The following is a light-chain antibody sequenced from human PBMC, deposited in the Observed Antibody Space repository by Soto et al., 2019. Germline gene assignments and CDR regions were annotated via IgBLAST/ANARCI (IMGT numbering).Light chain of an antibody. CDR1: SSDVGGYKY. Sequence: QSALTLPPSASGSPGQSVTISCTGTSSDVGGYKYVSWYQQHPGKAPKLMIFEVNKRPSGVPDRFSGSKSGNTASLTVSGLQADDDADYYCSSYAGLNTLGVFGTGTKLTVL. CDR2: EVN. CDR3: SSYAGLNTLGV. V-gene: IGLV2-8*01. J-gene: IGLJ1*01.